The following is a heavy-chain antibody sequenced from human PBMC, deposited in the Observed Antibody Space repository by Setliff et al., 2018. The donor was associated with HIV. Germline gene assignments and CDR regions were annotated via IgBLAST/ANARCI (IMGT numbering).Heavy chain of an antibody. V-gene: IGHV4-39*01. CDR3: ARTITTFGVIGRGGRMDV. Sequence: SETLSLTCSVSGAPVSSGRYYWGWIRQPPGKGLEWIATIHYTGSTYYNPSLKNRVTISADTSKKQVSLRLTSVTAADTALYYCARTITTFGVIGRGGRMDVWGKGTTVTVSS. J-gene: IGHJ6*04. CDR2: IHYTGST. D-gene: IGHD3-3*01. CDR1: GAPVSSGRYY.